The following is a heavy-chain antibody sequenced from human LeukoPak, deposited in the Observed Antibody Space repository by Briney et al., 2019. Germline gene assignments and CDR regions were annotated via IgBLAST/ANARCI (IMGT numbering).Heavy chain of an antibody. J-gene: IGHJ5*02. CDR2: INPKNGGS. V-gene: IGHV1-2*02. D-gene: IGHD3-16*01. CDR3: ARASFWESPINWFAP. CDR1: GYTFTGHY. Sequence: ASVKVSCKASGYTFTGHYIHWVRQAPRQGLEWVGWINPKNGGSNYAQKFQGRVTMTRDRSISTAYMELNRLTSDDTAVYYCARASFWESPINWFAPWGQGTLVTVSS.